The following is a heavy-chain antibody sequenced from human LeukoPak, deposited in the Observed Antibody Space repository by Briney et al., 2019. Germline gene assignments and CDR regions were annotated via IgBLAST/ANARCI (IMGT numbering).Heavy chain of an antibody. J-gene: IGHJ4*02. CDR2: INQDGSEK. V-gene: IGHV3-7*03. CDR3: AKFLAGSGSYYRFDY. CDR1: GFTFSSYS. Sequence: GGSLRLSCAASGFTFSSYSMNWVRQAPGKGLEWVANINQDGSEKYYVDSVKGRFTISRDNAKNSLYLEMNSLRAEDTAVYYCAKFLAGSGSYYRFDYWGQGTLVTVSS. D-gene: IGHD3-10*01.